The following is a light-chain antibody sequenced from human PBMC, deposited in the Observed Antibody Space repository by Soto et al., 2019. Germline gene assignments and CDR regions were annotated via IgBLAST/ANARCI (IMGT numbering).Light chain of an antibody. Sequence: EIVLMQSPGTLSLSPGEGATLSCRASQSVNSHYLAWYQQKPGQAPRVLIFDKSRRATGVPARLSGSGSGTDFNLTISRLEPDDFAVYYCQKYGSSQFTFGPGTKVDIK. J-gene: IGKJ3*01. V-gene: IGKV3-20*01. CDR1: QSVNSHY. CDR3: QKYGSSQFT. CDR2: DKS.